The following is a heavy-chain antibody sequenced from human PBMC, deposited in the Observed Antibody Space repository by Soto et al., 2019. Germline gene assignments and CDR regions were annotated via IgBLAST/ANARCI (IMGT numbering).Heavy chain of an antibody. J-gene: IGHJ4*02. D-gene: IGHD2-15*01. CDR3: ARDFLIVVVSAPLDY. V-gene: IGHV3-30*03. CDR2: ISYDGSNK. CDR1: GFTFSSYG. Sequence: QVQLVESGGGVVQPGRSLRLSCAASGFTFSSYGMHWVRQAPGKGLEWVAVISYDGSNKYYADSVKGRFTISRDNSKNTLSLQMNSVRAEDSAVYYCARDFLIVVVSAPLDYGGQGTLVTVSS.